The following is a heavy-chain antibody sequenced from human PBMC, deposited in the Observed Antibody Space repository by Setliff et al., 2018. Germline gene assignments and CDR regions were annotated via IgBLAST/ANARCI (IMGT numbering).Heavy chain of an antibody. CDR2: IYFSGTT. Sequence: KASETLSLTCTVSPGSISSHYWSWIRQPPGKGLEWIGTIYFSGTTNYKPSLQSRTTISIDTSTNQLSLKLSSVTAANTAVYYCAREGTYCGSGCYNDFENWGQGTMVTVSS. CDR3: AREGTYCGSGCYNDFEN. D-gene: IGHD2-21*01. J-gene: IGHJ3*02. CDR1: PGSISSHY. V-gene: IGHV4-59*11.